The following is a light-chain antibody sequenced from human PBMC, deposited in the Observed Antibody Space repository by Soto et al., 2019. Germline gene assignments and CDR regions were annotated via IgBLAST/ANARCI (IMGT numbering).Light chain of an antibody. CDR3: QQYYSTPFT. V-gene: IGKV4-1*01. CDR2: WAY. CDR1: QSILYSSNNKNY. J-gene: IGKJ4*01. Sequence: DIVMTQSPDSLAVSLGERATINCKSGQSILYSSNNKNYLAWYQQKPGQPPKLLIYWAYTRESGVPDRFSGSGSGIDFTLTISSLQAEDVAVYYCQQYYSTPFTFGGGTKVDIK.